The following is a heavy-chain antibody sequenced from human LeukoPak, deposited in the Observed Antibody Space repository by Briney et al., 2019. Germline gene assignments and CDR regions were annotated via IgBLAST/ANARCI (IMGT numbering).Heavy chain of an antibody. CDR2: IYYSGST. V-gene: IGHV4-59*01. D-gene: IGHD5-18*01. Sequence: SETLSLTCTVSGGSISTYHWSWIRQPPGKGLEWIGYIYYSGSTNYNPSLKSRVTISVDTSKNQFSLKLSSVTAADTAVYYCARENDRYGRIDYWGQGTLVTVSS. CDR3: ARENDRYGRIDY. CDR1: GGSISTYH. J-gene: IGHJ4*02.